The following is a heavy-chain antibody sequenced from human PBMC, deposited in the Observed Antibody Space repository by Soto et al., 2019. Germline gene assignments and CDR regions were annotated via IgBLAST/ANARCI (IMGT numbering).Heavy chain of an antibody. CDR3: AKDYYHSGNNYFDH. CDR2: ISDSGDNT. Sequence: GGSLRLSCAASGFTFDTYGMSWVRQAPGKGLEWVSSISDSGDNTNYADSVKGRSTISRDNSKNTLYLQVNSLGAEDTAVYYCAKDYYHSGNNYFDHWGQGTLVTVSS. CDR1: GFTFDTYG. D-gene: IGHD3-10*01. J-gene: IGHJ4*02. V-gene: IGHV3-23*01.